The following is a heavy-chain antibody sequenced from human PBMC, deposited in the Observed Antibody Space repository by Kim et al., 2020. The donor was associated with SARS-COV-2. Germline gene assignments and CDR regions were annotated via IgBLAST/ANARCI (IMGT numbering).Heavy chain of an antibody. D-gene: IGHD2-21*02. CDR3: ARGPPIGGGDCYSH. J-gene: IGHJ4*02. V-gene: IGHV4-30-2*05. Sequence: NPSLNRRVTISVDTSKNQFSLELSSVTAADTAVYYCARGPPIGGGDCYSHWGQGTLVTVSS.